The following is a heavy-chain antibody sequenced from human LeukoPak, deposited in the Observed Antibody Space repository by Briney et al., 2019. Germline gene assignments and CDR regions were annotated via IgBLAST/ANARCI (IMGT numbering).Heavy chain of an antibody. V-gene: IGHV1-8*01. Sequence: ASVKVSCKASGYTFTSYDINWVRQATGQGLEWMGWMNPNSGNTGYAQKFQGRVTMTRNTSISTAYMELSSLRSEDTAVYYCARGRSSGDPFDYWGQGTPVTVSS. CDR2: MNPNSGNT. D-gene: IGHD4-17*01. CDR3: ARGRSSGDPFDY. CDR1: GYTFTSYD. J-gene: IGHJ4*02.